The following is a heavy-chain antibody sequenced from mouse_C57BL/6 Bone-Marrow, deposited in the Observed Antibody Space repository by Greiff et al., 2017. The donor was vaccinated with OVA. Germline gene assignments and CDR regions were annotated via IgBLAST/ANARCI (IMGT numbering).Heavy chain of an antibody. Sequence: GGGLVQPKGSLKLSCAASGFTFNTYAMHWVRQAPGKGLEWVARIRSKSSNYATYYADSVKDRPTISRDDSQSMLYLQMYNLKTEDTAMYYCVRERDYGSSYYWYFDVWGTGTTVTVSS. V-gene: IGHV10-3*01. D-gene: IGHD1-1*01. CDR2: IRSKSSNYAT. CDR3: VRERDYGSSYYWYFDV. J-gene: IGHJ1*03. CDR1: GFTFNTYA.